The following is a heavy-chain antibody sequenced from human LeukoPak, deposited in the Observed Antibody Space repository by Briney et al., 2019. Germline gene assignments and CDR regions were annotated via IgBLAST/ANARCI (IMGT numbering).Heavy chain of an antibody. CDR2: IYLGDSDT. J-gene: IGHJ6*03. CDR3: ARQSLSYYYGSGSYRHYYYYYMDV. V-gene: IGHV5-51*01. D-gene: IGHD3-10*01. CDR1: GYSFTCYW. Sequence: GESLKISCKGSGYSFTCYWNGWVRQMPGKGVELMGIIYLGDSDTRYSPSFQGQVTISADKSISTAYLQWSSLKASDTAMYYCARQSLSYYYGSGSYRHYYYYYMDVWGKGTTVTVSS.